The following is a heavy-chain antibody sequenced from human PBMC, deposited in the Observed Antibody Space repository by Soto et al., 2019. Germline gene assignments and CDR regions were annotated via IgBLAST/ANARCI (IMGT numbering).Heavy chain of an antibody. V-gene: IGHV4-4*02. J-gene: IGHJ4*02. CDR2: IHHTGST. Sequence: QVQLQESGPGLVKPSGTLSLTCAVSGGSISISDWWTWVRQPPGKGLEWIGEIHHTGSTNYNPSLKSRVAISMDKSKSQLALKLHSVTAADTAVYYCATERAGWEPWGQGFLVTVSS. CDR1: GGSISISDW. D-gene: IGHD1-26*01. CDR3: ATERAGWEP.